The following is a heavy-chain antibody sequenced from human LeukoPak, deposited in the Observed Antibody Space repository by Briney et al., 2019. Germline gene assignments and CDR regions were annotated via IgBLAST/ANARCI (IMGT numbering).Heavy chain of an antibody. J-gene: IGHJ4*02. CDR1: GYTFTSYG. V-gene: IGHV1-18*01. D-gene: IGHD3-3*01. Sequence: ASVKVSCKASGYTFTSYGISWVRQTPGQGLERMGWISAYNGNTNYAQKLQGRVTMTTDTSTSTAYMELRSLRSDDTAVYYCARSTIFGVVTPPYFDYWGQGTLVTVSS. CDR2: ISAYNGNT. CDR3: ARSTIFGVVTPPYFDY.